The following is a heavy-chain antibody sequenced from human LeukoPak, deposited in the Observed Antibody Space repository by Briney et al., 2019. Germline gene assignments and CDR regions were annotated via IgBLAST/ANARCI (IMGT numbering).Heavy chain of an antibody. CDR2: ISYDGSNK. D-gene: IGHD1-1*01. Sequence: PGGSLRLSCAASGFTFSSYAMHWVRQAPGKGLEWVAVISYDGSNKYYADSVKGRFTISRDNSKNPLYLQMNSLRAEDTAVYYCAKDPPGYNWNDDRLDPWGQGTLVTVSS. J-gene: IGHJ5*02. CDR3: AKDPPGYNWNDDRLDP. V-gene: IGHV3-30-3*01. CDR1: GFTFSSYA.